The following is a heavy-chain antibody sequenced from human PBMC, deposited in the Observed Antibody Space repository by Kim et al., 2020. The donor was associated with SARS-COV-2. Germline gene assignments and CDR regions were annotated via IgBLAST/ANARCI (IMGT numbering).Heavy chain of an antibody. CDR3: ARVQFYYSANLN. CDR2: ISSSSRTI. V-gene: IGHV3-48*02. CDR1: GFTFSSYS. J-gene: IGHJ4*02. D-gene: IGHD3-10*01. Sequence: GGSLRLSCAASGFTFSSYSMNWVRQAPGKGLEWVSYISSSSRTIYYADSVKGRFTISRDNAKNSLYLQTNSLRDEDTAVYYCARVQFYYSANLNWGQGT.